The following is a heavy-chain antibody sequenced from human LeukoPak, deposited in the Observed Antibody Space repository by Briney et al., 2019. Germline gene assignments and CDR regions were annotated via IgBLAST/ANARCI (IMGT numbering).Heavy chain of an antibody. Sequence: ASVKVSCKASGYTFTSYGISWVRQAPGQGLEWMGWISAYNGNTNYAQKLQGRVTMTTDSSTSTAYMELRSLRSDDTAVYYCARDSLLWFGEQPDYWGQGTLVTVSS. D-gene: IGHD3-10*01. CDR2: ISAYNGNT. CDR3: ARDSLLWFGEQPDY. CDR1: GYTFTSYG. J-gene: IGHJ4*02. V-gene: IGHV1-18*04.